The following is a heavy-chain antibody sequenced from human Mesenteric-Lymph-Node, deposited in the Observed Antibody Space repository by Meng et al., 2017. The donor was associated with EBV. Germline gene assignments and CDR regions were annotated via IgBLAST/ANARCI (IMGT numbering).Heavy chain of an antibody. CDR1: GFTVSANY. CDR2: IYSGGST. D-gene: IGHD6-19*01. J-gene: IGHJ4*02. Sequence: GQVVESGGGLIQPGGSLRLSCAASGFTVSANYMSWVRQAPGKGLEWVSIIYSGGSTYYADSVKGRFTISRDNSKNTLYLQMNSLRAEDTAVYYCTREVDMAVADTVANWGQGTLVTVSS. CDR3: TREVDMAVADTVAN. V-gene: IGHV3-53*01.